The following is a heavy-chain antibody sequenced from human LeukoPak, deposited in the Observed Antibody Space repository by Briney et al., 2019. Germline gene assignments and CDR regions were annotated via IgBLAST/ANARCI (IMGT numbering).Heavy chain of an antibody. Sequence: ASVKVSCKASGYSLTNYAMHWVRQAPGQGVEWMGWINTGNGSTKYSQKFQGRVTITRDKSANTAYMELSSLRSEDTAVYYCARSNGCDYWGQGTQVTVSS. CDR2: INTGNGST. J-gene: IGHJ4*02. V-gene: IGHV1-3*04. CDR1: GYSLTNYA. CDR3: ARSNGCDY. D-gene: IGHD6-19*01.